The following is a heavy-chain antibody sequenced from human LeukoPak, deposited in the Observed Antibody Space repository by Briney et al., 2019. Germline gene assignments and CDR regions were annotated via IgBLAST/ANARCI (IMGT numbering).Heavy chain of an antibody. J-gene: IGHJ4*02. CDR3: ATRGYSYGPFDY. V-gene: IGHV5-10-1*01. D-gene: IGHD5-18*01. CDR1: GYSFTSYW. CDR2: IDPSDSYT. Sequence: GESLKISCKGSGYSFTSYWISWVRQMPGKGLEWMGRIDPSDSYTNYSPSFQGHVTISADKSISTAYLQWSSLKASDTAVYYCATRGYSYGPFDYWGQGTLVTVSS.